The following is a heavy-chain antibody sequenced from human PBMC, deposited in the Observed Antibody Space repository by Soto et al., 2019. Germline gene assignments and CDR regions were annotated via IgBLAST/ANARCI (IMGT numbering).Heavy chain of an antibody. J-gene: IGHJ5*02. Sequence: EVQLVESGGGLVQPGRSLRLSCAASGFTFDDYAMHWVRQAPGKGLEWVSGISWNSGSIGYADSVKGRFTISRDNAKNSLYLQMNSLRAEDTALYYCAKGGGHYGDTRGDWFDPWGQGTLVTVSS. CDR1: GFTFDDYA. V-gene: IGHV3-9*01. D-gene: IGHD4-17*01. CDR2: ISWNSGSI. CDR3: AKGGGHYGDTRGDWFDP.